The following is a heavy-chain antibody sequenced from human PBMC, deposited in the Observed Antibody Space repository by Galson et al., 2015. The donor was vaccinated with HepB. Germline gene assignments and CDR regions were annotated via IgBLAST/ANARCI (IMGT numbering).Heavy chain of an antibody. CDR2: IIPIFGTA. J-gene: IGHJ4*02. V-gene: IGHV1-69*13. CDR1: GGTFSSYA. D-gene: IGHD3-3*01. Sequence: SVKVSCKASGGTFSSYAISWVRQAPGQGLEWMGGIIPIFGTANYAQKFQGRVTITADESTSTAYMELSSLRSEDTAVYYCARAEKITIFGVAPFDYWGQGTLVTVSS. CDR3: ARAEKITIFGVAPFDY.